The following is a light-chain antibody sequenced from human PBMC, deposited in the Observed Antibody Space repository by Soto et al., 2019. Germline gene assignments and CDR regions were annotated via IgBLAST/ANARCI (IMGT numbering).Light chain of an antibody. Sequence: QAVVTQEPSLTVSPGGTVTLTCGSSTGAVTSGHYPYWFQQKPGQAPRTLIYDTSNKHSWTPARFSGSLLGGKAALTLSGAQHEDEAEYYCLLSYSGARQGVFGGGTTLTVL. CDR2: DTS. V-gene: IGLV7-46*01. CDR1: TGAVTSGHY. CDR3: LLSYSGARQGV. J-gene: IGLJ2*01.